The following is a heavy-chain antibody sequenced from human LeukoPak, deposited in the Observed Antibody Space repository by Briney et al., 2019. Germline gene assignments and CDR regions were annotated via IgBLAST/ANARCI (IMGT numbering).Heavy chain of an antibody. J-gene: IGHJ4*02. CDR1: GGSISSSSYS. CDR3: ARDAGGYYGSGSYYLPFDY. CDR2: IYYSGST. V-gene: IGHV4-31*03. Sequence: PSETLSLTCTVSGGSISSSSYSWSWIRQHPGKGLEWIGYIYYSGSTYYNPSLKSRVTISVDTSKNQFSLKLSSVTAADTAVYYCARDAGGYYGSGSYYLPFDYWGQGTLVTVSP. D-gene: IGHD3-10*01.